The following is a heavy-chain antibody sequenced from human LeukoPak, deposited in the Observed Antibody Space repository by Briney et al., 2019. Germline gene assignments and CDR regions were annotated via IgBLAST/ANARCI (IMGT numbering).Heavy chain of an antibody. Sequence: SETLSLTCTVSGCSISSYYWSCIRQPPGKGLEWIGYIYYSGSTNYNPSLKSRVTISVDTSKNQFSLKLSSVTAADTAVYYCARVPLEVTTTYWYFDLWGRRTLVTVSS. V-gene: IGHV4-59*01. D-gene: IGHD3-22*01. CDR2: IYYSGST. CDR1: GCSISSYY. J-gene: IGHJ2*01. CDR3: ARVPLEVTTTYWYFDL.